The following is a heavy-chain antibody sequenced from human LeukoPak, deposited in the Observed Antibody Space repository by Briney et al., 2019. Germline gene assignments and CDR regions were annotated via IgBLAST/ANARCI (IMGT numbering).Heavy chain of an antibody. V-gene: IGHV4-39*07. Sequence: SETLSLTCTVSGGSVSSYYWGWIRQPPGKGLEWIGSIYYSGSTYYNPSLKSRVTISVDTSKNQFSLKLSSVTAADTAVYYCAREGCSSTSCYLGWFDPWGQGTLVTVSS. J-gene: IGHJ5*02. CDR2: IYYSGST. D-gene: IGHD2-2*01. CDR3: AREGCSSTSCYLGWFDP. CDR1: GGSVSSYY.